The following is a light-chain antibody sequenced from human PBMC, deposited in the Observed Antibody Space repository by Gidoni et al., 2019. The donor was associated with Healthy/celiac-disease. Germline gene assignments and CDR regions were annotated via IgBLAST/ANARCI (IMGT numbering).Light chain of an antibody. CDR3: QQRSNWPPT. J-gene: IGKJ4*01. CDR2: DAS. CDR1: QSVSSY. V-gene: IGKV3-11*01. Sequence: EIVLTQSPATLSLSPGERATLSCRASQSVSSYLAWYQQNPGQAPRLLIYDASNRATGIPARFSGSGSGTDFTLTISSLEPEDFAVYYCQQRSNWPPTFXGXTKVEIK.